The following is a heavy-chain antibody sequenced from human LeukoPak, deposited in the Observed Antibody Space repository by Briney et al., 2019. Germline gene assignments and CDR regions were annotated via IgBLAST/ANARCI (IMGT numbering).Heavy chain of an antibody. CDR3: ARHSTTVVTFDAFDI. Sequence: SETLSLTCTVSGGSISSSSYYWGWLRQPPGKGLEWIGSIYYSGSTYYNPSLKSRVTISVDTSKNQFSLKLSSVTAADTAVYYCARHSTTVVTFDAFDIWGQGTMVTVSS. D-gene: IGHD4-23*01. CDR1: GGSISSSSYY. V-gene: IGHV4-39*01. J-gene: IGHJ3*02. CDR2: IYYSGST.